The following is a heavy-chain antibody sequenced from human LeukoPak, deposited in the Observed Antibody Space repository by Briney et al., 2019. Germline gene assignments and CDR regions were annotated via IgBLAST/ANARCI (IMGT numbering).Heavy chain of an antibody. J-gene: IGHJ3*02. CDR3: AKSPSVAGRGAFDI. D-gene: IGHD6-19*01. CDR2: ISGSGGST. Sequence: PGGSLTLSCAVSGFTSSNAWMSWVRQAPGKGLEWVSAISGSGGSTYYADSVKGRFTISRDNSKNTLYLQMNSLRAEDTAVYYCAKSPSVAGRGAFDIWGQGTMVTVSS. V-gene: IGHV3-23*01. CDR1: GFTSSNAW.